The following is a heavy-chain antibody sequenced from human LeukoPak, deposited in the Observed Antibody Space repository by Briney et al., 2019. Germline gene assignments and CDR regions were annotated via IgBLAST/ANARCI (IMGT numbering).Heavy chain of an antibody. V-gene: IGHV3-23*01. D-gene: IGHD5-12*01. Sequence: PGGSLRLSCAASGFTFSSYAMSWVRQAPGKGLEWVSAISGSGGSTYYADSVKGRFTISRDNSKNTLYLQMNSLRAEDTAGYYCAKLTATIKGSYYCDMDGGSKGSTVTASS. CDR2: ISGSGGST. J-gene: IGHJ6*03. CDR1: GFTFSSYA. CDR3: AKLTATIKGSYYCDMDG.